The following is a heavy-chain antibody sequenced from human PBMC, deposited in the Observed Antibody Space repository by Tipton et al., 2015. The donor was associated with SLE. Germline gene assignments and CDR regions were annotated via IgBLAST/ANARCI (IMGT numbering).Heavy chain of an antibody. J-gene: IGHJ6*02. CDR2: IYYSGST. V-gene: IGHV4-39*01. D-gene: IGHD5-12*01. Sequence: TLSLTCTVSGGSISSHYWSWIRQPPGKGLEWIGSIYYSGSTYYNPSLKSRVTISVDTSKNQFSLKLSSVTAADTAVYYCARGRTATARDDYGMDVWGQGTTVTVSS. CDR1: GGSISSHY. CDR3: ARGRTATARDDYGMDV.